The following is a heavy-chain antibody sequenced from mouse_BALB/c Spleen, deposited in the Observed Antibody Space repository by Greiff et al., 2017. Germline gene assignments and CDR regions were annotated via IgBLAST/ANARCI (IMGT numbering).Heavy chain of an antibody. J-gene: IGHJ2*01. V-gene: IGHV1S81*02. CDR2: INPSNGGT. Sequence: LVESGAELVKPGASVKLSCKASGYTFTSYYMYWVKQRPGQGLEWIGEINPSNGGTNFNEKFKSKATLTVDKSSSTAYMQLSSLTSEDSAVYYCTRPRYDGFDYWGQGTTLTVSS. CDR3: TRPRYDGFDY. CDR1: GYTFTSYY. D-gene: IGHD2-14*01.